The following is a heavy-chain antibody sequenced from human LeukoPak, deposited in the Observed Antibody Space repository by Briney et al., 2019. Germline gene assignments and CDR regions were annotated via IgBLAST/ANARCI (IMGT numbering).Heavy chain of an antibody. Sequence: SETLSLTCTVSGDSFTGYHWSWIRQSAEKGLEWIGIIYTSGSSNYNPSLKSRVTMSLDTSKRQFSLTLTSVTAADTAVYYCARTREYKQWPFDLWGQGTMVTVSS. CDR3: ARTREYKQWPFDL. D-gene: IGHD6-19*01. CDR1: GDSFTGYH. J-gene: IGHJ3*01. V-gene: IGHV4-4*07. CDR2: IYTSGSS.